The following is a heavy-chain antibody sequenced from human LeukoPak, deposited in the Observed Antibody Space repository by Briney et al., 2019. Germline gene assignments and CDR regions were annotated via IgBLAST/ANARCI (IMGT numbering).Heavy chain of an antibody. V-gene: IGHV1-2*02. CDR3: ARDLNPYYYGSGSYYNEGDY. Sequence: ASVKVSCKASGYIFTGYYMHWVRQAPGQGLEWMGWINPNSGGTNYAQKFQGRVTMTRDTSISTAYMELSRLRSDDTAVYYCARDLNPYYYGSGSYYNEGDYWGQGTLVTVSS. CDR1: GYIFTGYY. D-gene: IGHD3-10*01. J-gene: IGHJ4*02. CDR2: INPNSGGT.